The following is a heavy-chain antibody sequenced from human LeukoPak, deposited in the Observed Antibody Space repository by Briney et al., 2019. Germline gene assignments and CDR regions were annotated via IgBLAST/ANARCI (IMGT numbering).Heavy chain of an antibody. V-gene: IGHV3-7*01. CDR1: GFTFGRFW. CDR2: IKEEGRER. CDR3: ARDLDVETVAMPGGY. J-gene: IGHJ4*02. Sequence: GGSLRLFCTTSGFTFGRFWMSWLRHAPGKAPEWVANIKEEGRERNCVDSVKGRFTISRDNAQNSLYLQLNSLRAADTAVYYCARDLDVETVAMPGGYWGQGTLVTVSS. D-gene: IGHD2-2*01.